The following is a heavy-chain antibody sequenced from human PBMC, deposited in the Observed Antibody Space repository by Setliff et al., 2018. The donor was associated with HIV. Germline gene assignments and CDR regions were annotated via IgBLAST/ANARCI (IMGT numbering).Heavy chain of an antibody. D-gene: IGHD4-17*01. CDR2: ISDSGGST. Sequence: GGSLRLSCAASGFTFSSYAMGWVRQAPGKGLEWVSGISDSGGSTYYADSVKGRFTISRDNSKNTLYLQMNSLRAEDTAVYYCAREIRAGDYPPYNYYFYMDVWGKGTTVTVSS. CDR3: AREIRAGDYPPYNYYFYMDV. V-gene: IGHV3-23*01. CDR1: GFTFSSYA. J-gene: IGHJ6*03.